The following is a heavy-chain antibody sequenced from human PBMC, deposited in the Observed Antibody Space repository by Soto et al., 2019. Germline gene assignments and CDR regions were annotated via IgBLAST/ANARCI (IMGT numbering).Heavy chain of an antibody. V-gene: IGHV2-5*02. CDR1: GFSLSTSGVG. CDR3: AHRLSYYDSSGYYYVGEYFQH. CDR2: IYWDDDK. D-gene: IGHD3-22*01. Sequence: QITLKESGPTLVKPTQTLTLTCTFSGFSLSTSGVGVGWIRQPPGKALEWLALIYWDDDKRYSPSLKSRLTITKDTTKNQVVLTMTNMDPVETATYYCAHRLSYYDSSGYYYVGEYFQHWGQGTLVTVSS. J-gene: IGHJ1*01.